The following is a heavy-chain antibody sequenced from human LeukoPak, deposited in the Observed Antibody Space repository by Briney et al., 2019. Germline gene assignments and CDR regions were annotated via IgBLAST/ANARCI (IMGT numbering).Heavy chain of an antibody. Sequence: ASVKVSCKVSGYTLTELSMHGVRQAPGKGREWMGGFDPVDGETIYAQKFQGRVTMTEDTSTDTAYMELSSLRSEDTAVYYCATTARSVLLEVNWFDPWGQGTLVTVSS. CDR2: FDPVDGET. V-gene: IGHV1-24*01. J-gene: IGHJ5*02. D-gene: IGHD3-3*01. CDR1: GYTLTELS. CDR3: ATTARSVLLEVNWFDP.